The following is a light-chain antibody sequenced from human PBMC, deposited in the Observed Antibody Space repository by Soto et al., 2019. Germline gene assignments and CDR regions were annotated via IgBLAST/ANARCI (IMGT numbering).Light chain of an antibody. CDR1: QSLNNY. Sequence: DIQMTQSPSTLSASVGDRVTITCRASQSLNNYLAWYQQKPGKAPKLLIYDASTLERAVPSRFSGTGSGTEFTLTISSLQPDDFATYYCQQYYRSSITFGQGTRLEIK. V-gene: IGKV1-5*01. J-gene: IGKJ5*01. CDR2: DAS. CDR3: QQYYRSSIT.